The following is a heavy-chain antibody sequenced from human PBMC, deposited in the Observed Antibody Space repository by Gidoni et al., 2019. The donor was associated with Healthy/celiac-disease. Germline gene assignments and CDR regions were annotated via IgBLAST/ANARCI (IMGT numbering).Heavy chain of an antibody. J-gene: IGHJ6*02. CDR1: GGSISSSSYH. V-gene: IGHV4-39*01. CDR2: IYYSGST. D-gene: IGHD3-16*02. Sequence: LHLPASGPGLWKPSATLALPCPGPGGSISSSSYHWGWIRQPPGKGLEWIGSIYYSGSTYYNPSLKSRVTISVDTSKNQFSLKLSSVTAADTAVYYCARGRVIIGMDVWGQGTTVTVSS. CDR3: ARGRVIIGMDV.